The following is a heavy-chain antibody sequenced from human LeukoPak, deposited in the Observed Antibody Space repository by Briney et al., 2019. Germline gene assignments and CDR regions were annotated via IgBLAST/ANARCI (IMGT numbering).Heavy chain of an antibody. J-gene: IGHJ4*02. D-gene: IGHD2-15*01. CDR2: IIPILGIA. V-gene: IGHV1-69*04. Sequence: SVKVSCKASGGTFSSYAISWVRQAPGQGLEWMGRIIPILGIANYAQKFQGRVTITADKSTSTAYMELSSLRSEDTAVYYCARGYCSGGSCYHPAGYWGQGTLVTVSS. CDR3: ARGYCSGGSCYHPAGY. CDR1: GGTFSSYA.